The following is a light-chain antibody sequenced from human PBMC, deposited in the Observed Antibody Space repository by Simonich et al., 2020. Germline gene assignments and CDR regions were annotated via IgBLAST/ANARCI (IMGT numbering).Light chain of an antibody. CDR2: EDS. CDR3: YSTDSSGNHRGV. CDR1: ALPKKY. J-gene: IGLJ3*02. Sequence: SYVLTQPPSVSVAPGQTARITCSGDALPKKYAYWYQQKSGQAPVLVIYEDSKRPSGIPERFPGSSSGTMATLTISGAQVEDEADYYCYSTDSSGNHRGVFGGGTKLTVL. V-gene: IGLV3-10*01.